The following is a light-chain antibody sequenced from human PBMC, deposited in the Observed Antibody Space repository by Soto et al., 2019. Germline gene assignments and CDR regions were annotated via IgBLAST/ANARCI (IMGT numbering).Light chain of an antibody. CDR3: QQYGTSPYT. V-gene: IGKV3-20*01. CDR2: GAS. Sequence: EIVLTQSPGTLSLSPGERATLSCRASQSVSSGYLAWYQQTPGQAPRLLLYGASNRATGIPDRFSGSGSGTDFTLTISRLEPEDFAVYSCQQYGTSPYTFGQGTKLEIK. J-gene: IGKJ2*01. CDR1: QSVSSGY.